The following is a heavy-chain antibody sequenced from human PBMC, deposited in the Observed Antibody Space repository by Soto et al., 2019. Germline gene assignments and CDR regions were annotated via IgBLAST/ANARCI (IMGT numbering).Heavy chain of an antibody. Sequence: ASVKVSCKTSGYTFTMYGISWVRQAPGQGLEWLGWITADNGDTKYAQKVQGRVTVTMDTSTTTVYMELSSLTPDDTAVYYCARRTLGSSIGIGDYWGQGTLVTVSS. J-gene: IGHJ4*01. V-gene: IGHV1-18*01. CDR1: GYTFTMYG. CDR3: ARRTLGSSIGIGDY. CDR2: ITADNGDT. D-gene: IGHD7-27*01.